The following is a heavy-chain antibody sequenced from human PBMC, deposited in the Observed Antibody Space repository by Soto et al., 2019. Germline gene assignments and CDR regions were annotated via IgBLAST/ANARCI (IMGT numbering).Heavy chain of an antibody. CDR2: IIPIFGTA. CDR1: GCTFSSYA. Sequence: SVKVSCKASGCTFSSYAISWVRQAPGQGLEWMGGIIPIFGTANYAQKFQGRVTITADESTSTAYMELSSLRSEDTAVYYCARDKSPSGIVVVITVTPDAFAIWGQGIMVTVSS. V-gene: IGHV1-69*13. J-gene: IGHJ3*02. CDR3: ARDKSPSGIVVVITVTPDAFAI. D-gene: IGHD3-22*01.